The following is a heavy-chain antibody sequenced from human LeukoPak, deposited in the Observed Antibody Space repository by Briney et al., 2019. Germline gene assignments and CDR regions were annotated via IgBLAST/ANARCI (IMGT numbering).Heavy chain of an antibody. CDR2: ISGSGGST. D-gene: IGHD4-17*01. CDR1: GFTFSNFA. CDR3: ARAPDDDYGDYFDY. J-gene: IGHJ4*02. V-gene: IGHV3-23*01. Sequence: PGGSLRLSCAASGFTFSNFAMSWVRQAPGKGLEWVSTISGSGGSTFYADSVKGRFTISRDNSKNSLYLQMNSLRAEDTAVYYCARAPDDDYGDYFDYWGQGTLVTVSS.